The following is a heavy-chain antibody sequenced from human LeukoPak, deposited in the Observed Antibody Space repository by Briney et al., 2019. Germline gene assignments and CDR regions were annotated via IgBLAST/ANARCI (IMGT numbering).Heavy chain of an antibody. Sequence: ASVKVSCKASGYTFTGYYMHWVRQAPGQGLEWMGWINPNSGGTNYAQKLQGGVTMTTDTPTSTAYMELRSLRSDDTAVYYCARDGSGSYNYWGQGTLVTVSS. D-gene: IGHD3-10*01. CDR2: INPNSGGT. V-gene: IGHV1-2*02. CDR1: GYTFTGYY. J-gene: IGHJ4*02. CDR3: ARDGSGSYNY.